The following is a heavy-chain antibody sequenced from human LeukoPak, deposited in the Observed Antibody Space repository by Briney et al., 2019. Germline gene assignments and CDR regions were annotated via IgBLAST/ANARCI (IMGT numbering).Heavy chain of an antibody. J-gene: IGHJ4*02. D-gene: IGHD3-16*01. CDR3: ARVSSGGGEAISFAI. CDR2: IDTAGDT. V-gene: IGHV3-13*01. CDR1: GFTFSSYD. Sequence: GGSLRLSCAASGFTFSSYDMHWVRQTTGKGLEWVSGIDTAGDTYYSGSVKGRFTISRENAKNSLYLQMNSLRAGDTAVYYCARVSSGGGEAISFAIWGQGTLVTVSS.